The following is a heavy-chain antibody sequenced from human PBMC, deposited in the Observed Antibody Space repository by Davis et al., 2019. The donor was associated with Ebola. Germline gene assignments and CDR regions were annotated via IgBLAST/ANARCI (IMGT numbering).Heavy chain of an antibody. CDR2: IYPGDSTT. CDR3: ARSTSSASWFDP. V-gene: IGHV5-51*01. Sequence: KVSCKGSGYSFTTYWIGWVRQMPGKGLEWMGIIYPGDSTTRYSPSFQGQVTISVDKSISTAYLQWSSLKASDTAMYYCARSTSSASWFDPWGQGTLVTVSS. D-gene: IGHD6-6*01. CDR1: GYSFTTYW. J-gene: IGHJ5*02.